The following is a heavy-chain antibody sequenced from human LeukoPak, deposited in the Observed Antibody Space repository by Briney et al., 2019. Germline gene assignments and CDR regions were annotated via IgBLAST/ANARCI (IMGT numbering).Heavy chain of an antibody. CDR3: ARDIVVVPAAMIGNAFDI. J-gene: IGHJ3*02. Sequence: GASVKVSCKASGYTFTGYYMHWVRQAPGQGLDWMGWINPNSGGTNYAQKFQGRVTTTRDTSISTAYMELSRLRSDDTAVYYCARDIVVVPAAMIGNAFDIWGQGTMVTVSS. V-gene: IGHV1-2*02. D-gene: IGHD2-2*01. CDR1: GYTFTGYY. CDR2: INPNSGGT.